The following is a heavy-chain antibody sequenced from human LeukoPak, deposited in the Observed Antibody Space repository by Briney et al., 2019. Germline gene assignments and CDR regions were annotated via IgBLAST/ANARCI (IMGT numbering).Heavy chain of an antibody. Sequence: GESLKISCKGSGYSFTSYWIGWVRQMPGKGLEWMGIVYPGDSDTRYSPSFQGQVTISADKSISTAYLQWSSLKASDTAMYYCARPVYYDSSGYYYGDHHWYFDLWGRGTLVTVSS. CDR2: VYPGDSDT. CDR3: ARPVYYDSSGYYYGDHHWYFDL. D-gene: IGHD3-22*01. V-gene: IGHV5-51*01. CDR1: GYSFTSYW. J-gene: IGHJ2*01.